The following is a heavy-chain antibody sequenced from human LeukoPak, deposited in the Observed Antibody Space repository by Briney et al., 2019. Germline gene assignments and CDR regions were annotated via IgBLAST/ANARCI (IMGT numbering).Heavy chain of an antibody. CDR3: ARGDSSSWYPPFDY. J-gene: IGHJ4*02. V-gene: IGHV4-30-2*01. CDR1: GGSISSGGYY. CDR2: IYHSGST. D-gene: IGHD6-13*01. Sequence: PSETLSLTCTVSGGSISSGGYYWSWIRQPPGKGLEWIGYIYHSGSTYYNPSLKSRVTISVDRSKNQFSLKLSSVTAADTAVYYCARGDSSSWYPPFDYWGQGTLVTVSS.